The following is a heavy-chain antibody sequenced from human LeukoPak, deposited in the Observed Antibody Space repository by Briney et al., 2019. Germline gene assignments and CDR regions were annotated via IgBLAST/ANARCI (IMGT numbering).Heavy chain of an antibody. J-gene: IGHJ4*02. Sequence: GASVKVSCKASGYTFTGYYMHWVRQAPGQGLEWMGWINPNSGGTNYAQKFQGRVTMTRDTSTSTAYMELSRLRSDDTAVYYCARQTAMVTNYYDSSGLDYWGQGTLVTVSS. CDR2: INPNSGGT. V-gene: IGHV1-2*02. D-gene: IGHD3-22*01. CDR3: ARQTAMVTNYYDSSGLDY. CDR1: GYTFTGYY.